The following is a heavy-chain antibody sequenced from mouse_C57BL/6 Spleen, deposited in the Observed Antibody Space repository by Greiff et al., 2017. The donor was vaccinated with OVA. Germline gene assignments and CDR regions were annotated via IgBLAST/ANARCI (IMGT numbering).Heavy chain of an antibody. J-gene: IGHJ3*01. V-gene: IGHV5-9*01. CDR3: AKGDSSWFAY. CDR1: GFTFSSYT. Sequence: EVQLVESGGGLVKPGGSLKLSCAASGFTFSSYTMSWFRQPPEKRLEWVATISGGGGTPYYPASVQGRFTISRDNATNTLYLQMSSLRSEDTALYYCAKGDSSWFAYWGQGTLVTVSA. D-gene: IGHD3-3*01. CDR2: ISGGGGTP.